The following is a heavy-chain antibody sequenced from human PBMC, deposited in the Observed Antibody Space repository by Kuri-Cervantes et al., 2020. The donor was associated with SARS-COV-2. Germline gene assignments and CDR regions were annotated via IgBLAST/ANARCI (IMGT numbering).Heavy chain of an antibody. J-gene: IGHJ4*02. D-gene: IGHD4-17*01. CDR3: GRSHDYGDYGRTYFDY. V-gene: IGHV4-59*01. Sequence: AGSLRLTCTVSGGSISSYYWSWIRQPPGKGLEWIGYIYYSGSTNYNPSLKSRVTISIDTSKNQFSLKLSSVTAADTAVYYCGRSHDYGDYGRTYFDYWGQGTLVTVSS. CDR1: GGSISSYY. CDR2: IYYSGST.